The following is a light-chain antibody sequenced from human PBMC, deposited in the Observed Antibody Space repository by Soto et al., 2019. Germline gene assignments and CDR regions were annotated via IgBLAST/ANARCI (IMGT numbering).Light chain of an antibody. CDR3: QQRSYWIT. J-gene: IGKJ5*01. CDR1: QSVSRY. Sequence: EIVLTQSPATLSLSPGERATLSCRASQSVSRYLAWYQQKPGQAPRLLMYDTSIRATGTPARFSGSGSGTDFTLTISSLEPEDFEVYDCQQRSYWITFGQGTRLEIK. V-gene: IGKV3-11*01. CDR2: DTS.